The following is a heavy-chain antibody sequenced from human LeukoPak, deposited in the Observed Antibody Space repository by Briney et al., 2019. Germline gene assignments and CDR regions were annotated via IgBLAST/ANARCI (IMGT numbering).Heavy chain of an antibody. J-gene: IGHJ6*03. V-gene: IGHV1-18*04. Sequence: GASVKVSCKASGYTFTSYYMHWVRQAPGQGLEWMGCIITYNGNTYYSQKLQGRVTMTTDTSTSTAYMELRSLRSDDTAVYYCAKTTVTSEEYFYYYMDVWGKGTTVTVSS. D-gene: IGHD4-17*01. CDR1: GYTFTSYY. CDR3: AKTTVTSEEYFYYYMDV. CDR2: IITYNGNT.